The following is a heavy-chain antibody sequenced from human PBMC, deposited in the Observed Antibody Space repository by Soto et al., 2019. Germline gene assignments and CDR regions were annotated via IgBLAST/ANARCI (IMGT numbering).Heavy chain of an antibody. J-gene: IGHJ4*02. D-gene: IGHD2-15*01. CDR1: GYTFTSCA. Sequence: ASVKVSCKDSGYTFTSCAMHWVRQAPGQRLEWMGWINAGNGNTKYSQKFQGRVTITRDTSASTAYMELSSLRSEDTAVYYCARDADIRPPPSIDYWGQGTLVTVSS. V-gene: IGHV1-3*01. CDR3: ARDADIRPPPSIDY. CDR2: INAGNGNT.